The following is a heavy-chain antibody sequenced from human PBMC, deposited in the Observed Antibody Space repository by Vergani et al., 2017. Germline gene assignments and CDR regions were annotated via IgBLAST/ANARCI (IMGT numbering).Heavy chain of an antibody. CDR1: GFTFSSYW. CDR2: IKQDGSEK. CDR3: ASDSSGYYYXFDY. J-gene: IGHJ4*02. V-gene: IGHV3-7*03. D-gene: IGHD3-22*01. Sequence: EVQLLESGGGLVQPGGSLRLSCAASGFTFSSYWMSWVRQAPGKGLEWVANIKQDGSEKYYVDSVKGRFTISRDNAKNSLYLQMNSLRAEDTAVYYCASDSSGYYYXFDYWGQGTLVTVSS.